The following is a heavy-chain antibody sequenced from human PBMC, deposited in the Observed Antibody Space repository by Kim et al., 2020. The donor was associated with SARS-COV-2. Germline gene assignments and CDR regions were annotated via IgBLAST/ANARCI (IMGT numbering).Heavy chain of an antibody. CDR3: ARDLASVGVVPAAMAVGYYYGMDV. CDR2: IKQDGSEK. Sequence: GSLRLSCAASGFTFSSYWMSWVRQAPGKGLEWVANIKQDGSEKYYVDSVKGRFTISRDNAKNSLYLQMNSLRAEDTAVYYCARDLASVGVVPAAMAVGYYYGMDVWGQGTTVTVSS. J-gene: IGHJ6*02. D-gene: IGHD2-2*01. V-gene: IGHV3-7*01. CDR1: GFTFSSYW.